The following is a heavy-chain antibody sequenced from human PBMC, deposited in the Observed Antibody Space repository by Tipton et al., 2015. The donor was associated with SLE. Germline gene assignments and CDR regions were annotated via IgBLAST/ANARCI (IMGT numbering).Heavy chain of an antibody. D-gene: IGHD3-10*01. CDR1: GGSISSYY. CDR2: IYYSGST. V-gene: IGHV4-59*01. Sequence: LRLSCTVSGGSISSYYWSWIRQPPGKGLEWSGYIYYSGSTKYNPSLKSRGTISVETSKNQFSLKLSSVTAADTAVYYCAREGITIRAFDIWGQGTMVTVSS. CDR3: AREGITIRAFDI. J-gene: IGHJ3*02.